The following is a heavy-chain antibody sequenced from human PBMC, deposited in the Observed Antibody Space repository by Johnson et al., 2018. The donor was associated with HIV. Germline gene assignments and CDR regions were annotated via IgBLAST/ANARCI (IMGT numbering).Heavy chain of an antibody. V-gene: IGHV3-66*01. J-gene: IGHJ3*02. CDR3: ARGEQWSLLGAFDI. Sequence: MLLVESGGGVVQPGRSLRLSCAVSGFSVSGNYMTWVRQAPGKGLEWVSVIYSGDSTNYADSVTGRFTISRDNSKNTLYLQMNSLRAEDTAVYYCARGEQWSLLGAFDIWGQGIMVTVSS. D-gene: IGHD6-19*01. CDR1: GFSVSGNY. CDR2: IYSGDST.